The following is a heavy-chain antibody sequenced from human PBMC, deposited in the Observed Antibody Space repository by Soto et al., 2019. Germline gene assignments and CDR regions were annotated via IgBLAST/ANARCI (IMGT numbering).Heavy chain of an antibody. CDR1: GFSFSTYG. CDR3: ARGMAKTVVPYFDY. V-gene: IGHV3-33*01. J-gene: IGHJ4*02. D-gene: IGHD2-21*01. CDR2: IWYDGSNK. Sequence: GGSLRLSCVASGFSFSTYGIHWVRQAPGKGLEWVSYIWYDGSNKYYGDSVKGRFTISRDNSKNTLYLQMNSLRAEDTAVYYCARGMAKTVVPYFDYWGQGTLVTVSS.